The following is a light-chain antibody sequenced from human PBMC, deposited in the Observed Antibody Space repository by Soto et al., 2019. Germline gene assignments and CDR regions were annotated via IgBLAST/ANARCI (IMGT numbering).Light chain of an antibody. Sequence: DIQMTQSPSSLSASVGDRVTITCRASQGISNYLAWYQQIPGKVPKRLISAASTLQSGVPSRFSGSGSGTDLTLTISSLQPEDVATYYCQKYTNVPAFGGGTKVEIK. J-gene: IGKJ4*01. CDR3: QKYTNVPA. CDR1: QGISNY. V-gene: IGKV1-27*01. CDR2: AAS.